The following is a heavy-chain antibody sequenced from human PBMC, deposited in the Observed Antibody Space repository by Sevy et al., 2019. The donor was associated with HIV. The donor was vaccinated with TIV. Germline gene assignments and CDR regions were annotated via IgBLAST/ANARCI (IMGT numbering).Heavy chain of an antibody. J-gene: IGHJ6*03. CDR1: GFTFSSYS. Sequence: GGSLRLSCAASGFTFSSYSMNWVRQAPGRGLEWVSSISSSSSYIYYADSVKGRFTISRDNAKNSLYLQMNSLRAEDTAVYYCASVGEGCSSTSCYARYYYYYYYMDVWGKRTTVTVSS. D-gene: IGHD2-2*01. V-gene: IGHV3-21*01. CDR3: ASVGEGCSSTSCYARYYYYYYYMDV. CDR2: ISSSSSYI.